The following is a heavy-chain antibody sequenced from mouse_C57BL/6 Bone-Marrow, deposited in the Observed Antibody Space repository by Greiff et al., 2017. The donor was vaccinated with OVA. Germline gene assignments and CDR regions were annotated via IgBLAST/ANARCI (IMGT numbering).Heavy chain of an antibody. CDR2: ISSGGSYT. V-gene: IGHV5-6*01. Sequence: EVLLVESGADLVKPGASLKLSCAASGFTFSSYCMSWVRQTPDKRLEWVATISSGGSYTYYPDSLKGRVTISRDNAKNTLYLQMSSLKSEDTAMYCGARHDWDYFDYWGQGTTLTVSS. CDR3: ARHDWDYFDY. CDR1: GFTFSSYC. D-gene: IGHD4-1*01. J-gene: IGHJ2*01.